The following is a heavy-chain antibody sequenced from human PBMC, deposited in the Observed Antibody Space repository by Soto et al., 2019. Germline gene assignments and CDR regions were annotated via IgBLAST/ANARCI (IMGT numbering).Heavy chain of an antibody. J-gene: IGHJ4*02. V-gene: IGHV1-69*09. CDR3: ATMKRARLDS. CDR2: INPTLDST. Sequence: QEQVVQSGPAMKEPGSSVKVSCRASGIMSSGYGFSWVRQAPGQGLEWVGRINPTLDSTQYAQNLQGRVSITVDKSTDTAYLEVTSPRLDDTAIYFCATMKRARLDSWGRGTVVTVSS. D-gene: IGHD6-25*01. CDR1: GIMSSGYG.